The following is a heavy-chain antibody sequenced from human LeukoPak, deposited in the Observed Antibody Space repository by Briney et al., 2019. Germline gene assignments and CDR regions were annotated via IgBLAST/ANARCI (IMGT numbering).Heavy chain of an antibody. J-gene: IGHJ3*02. D-gene: IGHD5-24*01. CDR2: IDASGST. V-gene: IGHV4-4*07. Sequence: KSSETLSLTCTVSGASVSSYFWIWIRQSAGRGLEWIGRIDASGSTNFNPSLESRVTMSVDSSKNQFYLRLSSVTAADTALYYCARKDGDIWGQGTMVTVSS. CDR3: ARKDGDI. CDR1: GASVSSYF.